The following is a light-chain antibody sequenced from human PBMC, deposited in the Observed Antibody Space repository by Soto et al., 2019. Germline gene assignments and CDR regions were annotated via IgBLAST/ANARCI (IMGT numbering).Light chain of an antibody. J-gene: IGKJ5*01. Sequence: DIQMTQSPSSVSASVGDRVTITCRASQSISSSLAWYPQKPGTVPKLLIYAASSLQNGVPSRVSGSAAGTEVTLSITSLQPEYFGTYYCQQGDSFPNTFGQGTRLEI. CDR1: QSISSS. CDR2: AAS. V-gene: IGKV1-12*01. CDR3: QQGDSFPNT.